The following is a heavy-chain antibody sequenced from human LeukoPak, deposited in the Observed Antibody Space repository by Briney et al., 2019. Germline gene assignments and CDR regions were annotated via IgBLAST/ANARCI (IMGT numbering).Heavy chain of an antibody. CDR2: IWYDGSNK. V-gene: IGHV3-33*01. Sequence: AGGSLRLSCAASGFTFSSYGMHWVRQAPGKGLEWVAGIWYDGSNKYYADSVKGRFTISRDNSKNTLYLQMNSLRAEDTAVYYCARDQNDILTGDGWYFDLWGRGTLVTVSS. D-gene: IGHD3-9*01. CDR3: ARDQNDILTGDGWYFDL. CDR1: GFTFSSYG. J-gene: IGHJ2*01.